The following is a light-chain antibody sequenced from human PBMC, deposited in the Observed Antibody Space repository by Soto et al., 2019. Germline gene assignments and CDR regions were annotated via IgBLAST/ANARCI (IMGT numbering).Light chain of an antibody. Sequence: VLTQYPATLSLSPGKRATLSCRASESVDFHLAWYQQKPGQAPRLLIYDASVRATGTPARFSGSGSGTAFTLTISSLEPEDFALYYCQQRSTWPTFGQGTRLEIK. J-gene: IGKJ5*01. CDR1: ESVDFH. CDR2: DAS. V-gene: IGKV3-11*01. CDR3: QQRSTWPT.